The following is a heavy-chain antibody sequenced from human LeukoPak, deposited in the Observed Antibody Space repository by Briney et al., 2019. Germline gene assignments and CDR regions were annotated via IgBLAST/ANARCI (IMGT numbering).Heavy chain of an antibody. CDR1: GGSISSSSYY. V-gene: IGHV4-39*07. CDR3: ARSYGFDYYYYMDV. J-gene: IGHJ6*03. D-gene: IGHD1-26*01. Sequence: SETLSLTCTVSGGSISSSSYYWGWIRQPPGKGLEWIGSIYYSGSTYYNPSLKSRVTISVDTSKNQFSLKLSSVTAADTAVYYCARSYGFDYYYYMDVWGKGTTVTISS. CDR2: IYYSGST.